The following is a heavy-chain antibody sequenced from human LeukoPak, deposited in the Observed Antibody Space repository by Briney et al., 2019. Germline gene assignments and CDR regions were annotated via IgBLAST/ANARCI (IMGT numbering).Heavy chain of an antibody. CDR2: ISGSGGST. J-gene: IGHJ4*02. CDR1: GFDFSAFA. Sequence: PGGSLRLSCVASGFDFSAFAISWVRQAPGKGLEWVSAISGSGGSTYYADSVKGRFTISRDNSKNTLYLQMNSLRAGDTAVYYCAKRSYSGSYFFDYWGQGTLVTVSS. V-gene: IGHV3-23*01. CDR3: AKRSYSGSYFFDY. D-gene: IGHD1-26*01.